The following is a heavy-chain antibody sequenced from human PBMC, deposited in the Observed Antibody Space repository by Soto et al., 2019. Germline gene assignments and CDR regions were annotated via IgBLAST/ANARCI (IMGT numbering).Heavy chain of an antibody. CDR3: AKVGGKFYY. Sequence: GGSLRLSCAASGFTFSSYAMSWVRQAPGKGLEWVSAISGSGGSTYYGDSVKGRFTISRDNSKNTLYLQMESLRAEDRAVYYCAKVGGKFYYWGQGSLVTISS. J-gene: IGHJ4*01. D-gene: IGHD2-15*01. CDR1: GFTFSSYA. CDR2: ISGSGGST. V-gene: IGHV3-23*01.